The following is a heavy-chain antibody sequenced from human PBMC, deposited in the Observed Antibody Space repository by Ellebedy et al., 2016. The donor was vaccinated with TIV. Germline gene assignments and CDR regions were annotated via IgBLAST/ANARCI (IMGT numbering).Heavy chain of an antibody. CDR1: GFTFSDHY. Sequence: GESLKISCAASGFTFSDHYLDWVRQAPGKGLEWVGFIRRKVYGGTTEYAASVKGRFTISRDDSKNSVYLQMNSLKTEDTAVYYCASVSGINYIGYWGQGILVTVSS. CDR2: IRRKVYGGTT. V-gene: IGHV3-72*01. CDR3: ASVSGINYIGY. J-gene: IGHJ4*02. D-gene: IGHD1-26*01.